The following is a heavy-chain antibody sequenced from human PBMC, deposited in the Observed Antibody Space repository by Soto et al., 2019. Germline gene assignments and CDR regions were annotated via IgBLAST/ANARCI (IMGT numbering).Heavy chain of an antibody. CDR2: IKSKTDGGTT. V-gene: IGHV3-15*07. J-gene: IGHJ4*01. CDR1: GFTFTNAW. CDR3: TTDSYSTIIIVRFDY. Sequence: GGSLRLSCAASGFTFTNAWINWVRQAPGKGLEWVGRIKSKTDGGTTDYAEPVKGRFAISRDDSNNMVYLQMNSLKIEDTAVYYCTTDSYSTIIIVRFDYWAHGTLVTVSS. D-gene: IGHD3-22*01.